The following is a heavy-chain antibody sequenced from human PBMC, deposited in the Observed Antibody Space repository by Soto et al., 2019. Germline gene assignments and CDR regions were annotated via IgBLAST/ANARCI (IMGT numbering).Heavy chain of an antibody. D-gene: IGHD2-2*01. V-gene: IGHV3-23*01. CDR3: AKDFYALYYFDY. J-gene: IGHJ4*02. CDR2: ISGSGGST. Sequence: PGGSLRLSCAASGFTFSSYAMSWVRQAPGKGLEWVSAISGSGGSTYYADSVKGWFTISRDNSKNTLYLQMNSLRAEDTAVYYCAKDFYALYYFDYWGQGTLVTVPQ. CDR1: GFTFSSYA.